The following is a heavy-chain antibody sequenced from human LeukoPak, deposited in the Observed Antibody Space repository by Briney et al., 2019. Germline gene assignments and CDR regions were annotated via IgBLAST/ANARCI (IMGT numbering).Heavy chain of an antibody. Sequence: GGSLRLSCAASGFTFSSYSMNWVRQAPGKGLEWVSSISSSSSYIYYADSVKGRFTISRDNAKNSLYLQMNSLRAEDTAVYYCARDLMRFLEWVNWGQGTLVTVSS. CDR3: ARDLMRFLEWVN. CDR1: GFTFSSYS. V-gene: IGHV3-21*01. J-gene: IGHJ4*02. D-gene: IGHD3-3*01. CDR2: ISSSSSYI.